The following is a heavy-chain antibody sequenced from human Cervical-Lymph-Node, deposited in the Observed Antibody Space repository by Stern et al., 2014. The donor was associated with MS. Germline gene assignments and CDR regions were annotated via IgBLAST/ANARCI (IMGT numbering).Heavy chain of an antibody. Sequence: EVQLGGSGAEVKKPGESLKISCKGSGYSFSSHWIAWVRQTPGKGLECMGFVKRVYSDAESNPSFRGQVTISADTSPSPAYLQWNSLRASDTALYFCARHRTPRVVVSPTDYWGQGTLVTVSS. CDR1: GYSFSSHW. V-gene: IGHV5-51*01. CDR3: ARHRTPRVVVSPTDY. D-gene: IGHD2-21*01. J-gene: IGHJ4*02. CDR2: VKRVYSDA.